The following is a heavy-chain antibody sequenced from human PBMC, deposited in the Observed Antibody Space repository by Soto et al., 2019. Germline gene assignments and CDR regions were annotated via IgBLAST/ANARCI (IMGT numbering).Heavy chain of an antibody. CDR1: GYTLTDYY. J-gene: IGHJ1*01. Sequence: QVHLVQSGAEVKKPGASVTVSCKTSGYTLTDYYMHWVRQAPGQGLEWMGVVNPSGGSTNYAQKFQGRITMTRDTSTSTVYMDLSSLTSEDTAVYYCAREENCSDGICYSEYFQRWGQGTLVTVSS. CDR3: AREENCSDGICYSEYFQR. D-gene: IGHD2-15*01. V-gene: IGHV1-46*01. CDR2: VNPSGGST.